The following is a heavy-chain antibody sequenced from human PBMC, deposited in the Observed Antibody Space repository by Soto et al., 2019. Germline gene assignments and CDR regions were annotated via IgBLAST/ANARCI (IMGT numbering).Heavy chain of an antibody. CDR2: IYYSGST. V-gene: IGHV4-59*08. J-gene: IGHJ6*03. CDR1: GGSISSYY. D-gene: IGHD6-6*01. Sequence: SETLSLTCTVSGGSISSYYWSWIRQPPGKGLEWIGYIYYSGSTNYNPSLKSRVTISVDTSKNQFSLKLSSVTAADTVVYYCASHARYSSSSYYYYYMDVWGKGTTVTVSS. CDR3: ASHARYSSSSYYYYYMDV.